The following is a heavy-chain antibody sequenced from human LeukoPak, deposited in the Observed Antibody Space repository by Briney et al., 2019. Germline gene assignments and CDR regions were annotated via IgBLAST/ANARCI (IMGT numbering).Heavy chain of an antibody. V-gene: IGHV3-30*02. CDR1: GFTFSSYA. CDR3: AKDYCSSTSCSYFDY. Sequence: GGSLRLSCAASGFTFSSYAMSWVRQAPGKGLEWVAFIRYDGSNKYYADSVKGRFTISRDNSKNTLYLQMNSLRAEDTAVYYCAKDYCSSTSCSYFDYWGQGTLVTVSS. CDR2: IRYDGSNK. J-gene: IGHJ4*02. D-gene: IGHD2-2*01.